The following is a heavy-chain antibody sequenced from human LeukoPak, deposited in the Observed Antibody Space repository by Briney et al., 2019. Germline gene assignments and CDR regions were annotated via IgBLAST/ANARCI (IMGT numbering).Heavy chain of an antibody. CDR2: IYYSGST. V-gene: IGHV4-59*01. Sequence: SEALSLTCTVSGGSISSYYWSWIRQPPGKGLEWIGYIYYSGSTNYNPSLKSRVTISVDTSKNQFSLKLSSVTAADTAVYYCAREGELYFDYWGQGTLVTVSS. CDR1: GGSISSYY. CDR3: AREGELYFDY. D-gene: IGHD1-26*01. J-gene: IGHJ4*02.